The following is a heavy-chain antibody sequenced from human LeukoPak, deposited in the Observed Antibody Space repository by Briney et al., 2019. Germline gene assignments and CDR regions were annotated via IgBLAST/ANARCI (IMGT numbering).Heavy chain of an antibody. CDR2: ISSSGSTI. CDR3: ARGAYDSSGYHYP. CDR1: GFTFSSYE. J-gene: IGHJ5*02. V-gene: IGHV3-48*03. D-gene: IGHD3-22*01. Sequence: GGSLRLSCAASGFTFSSYEMSWVRQAPGKGLERVSYISSSGSTIYYADSVKGRFTISRDNAKNSLYLQMNSLRAEDTAVYYCARGAYDSSGYHYPWGQGTLVTVSS.